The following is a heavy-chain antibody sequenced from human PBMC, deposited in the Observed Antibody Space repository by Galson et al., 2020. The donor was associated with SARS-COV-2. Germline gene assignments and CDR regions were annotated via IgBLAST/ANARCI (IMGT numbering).Heavy chain of an antibody. CDR1: GLRFNTYS. CDR3: ASLYGDYGY. J-gene: IGHJ4*02. V-gene: IGHV3-48*02. D-gene: IGHD4-17*01. Sequence: GESLKISCAVSGLRFNTYSMNWVRQAPGKGLESISYISSNGATTYYADSVKGRFIVSRDNAKNSMHLQMNGLRDEDTAMYFCASLYGDYGYWGQGTVVTVSS. CDR2: ISSNGATT.